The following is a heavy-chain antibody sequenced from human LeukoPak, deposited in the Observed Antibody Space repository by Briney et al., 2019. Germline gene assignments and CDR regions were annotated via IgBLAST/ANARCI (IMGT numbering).Heavy chain of an antibody. J-gene: IGHJ1*01. CDR2: MNPNSGNT. D-gene: IGHD3-22*01. CDR1: GYTFTSYD. CDR3: ARVRYYDSSGYYYVDAEYFQH. Sequence: ASVKVSCKASGYTFTSYDINWVRQATGQGLEWMGWMNPNSGNTGYAQKLQGRVTMTTDTSTSTAYMELRSLRSDDTAVYYCARVRYYDSSGYYYVDAEYFQHWGQGTLVTVSS. V-gene: IGHV1-8*01.